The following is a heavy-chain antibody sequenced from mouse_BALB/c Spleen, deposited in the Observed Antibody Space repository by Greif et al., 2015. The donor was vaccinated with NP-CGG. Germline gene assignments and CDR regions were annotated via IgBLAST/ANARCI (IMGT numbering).Heavy chain of an antibody. V-gene: IGHV5-6-4*01. D-gene: IGHD1-1*01. CDR2: ISSGGSYT. CDR1: GFTFSSYT. J-gene: IGHJ4*01. Sequence: DVQLVESGGGLVKPGGSLKLSCAASGFTFSSYTMSWVRQTPEKRLEWVATISSGGSYTYYPDSVKGRFTISRDNAKNTLYLQMSSLKSEDTVMYYCTRGGGSYAMDYWGQGTSVTVSS. CDR3: TRGGGSYAMDY.